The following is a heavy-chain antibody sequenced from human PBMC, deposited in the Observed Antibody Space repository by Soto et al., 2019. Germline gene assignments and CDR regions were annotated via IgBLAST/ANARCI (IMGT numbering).Heavy chain of an antibody. CDR2: INAGNGNT. V-gene: IGHV1-3*05. D-gene: IGHD2-15*01. J-gene: IGHJ4*02. Sequence: QVQLVQSGAEEKKPGASVKVSCKASGYTFTSYAMHWVRQAPGQRLEWMGWINAGNGNTKYSQKFQGRVTITRDTSASKAYMELSSLRSEDTAVYYCARGTVVTHFDYWGQGTLVTVSS. CDR1: GYTFTSYA. CDR3: ARGTVVTHFDY.